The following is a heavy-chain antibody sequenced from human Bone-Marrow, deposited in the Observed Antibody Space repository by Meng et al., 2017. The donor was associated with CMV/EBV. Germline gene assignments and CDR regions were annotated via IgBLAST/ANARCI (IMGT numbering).Heavy chain of an antibody. CDR3: ARGYCATTSCYPYYYGMDV. D-gene: IGHD2-2*01. J-gene: IGHJ6*02. V-gene: IGHV4-59*08. Sequence: SEPLSLTCTVSGGPISSYYWSWIRQSPGKGLEWIGYIYYSGSTNYNPSLKSRVSISVDTSKNQFSLKLSSVTAADTAVYYCARGYCATTSCYPYYYGMDVWGQGTTVTVSS. CDR2: IYYSGST. CDR1: GGPISSYY.